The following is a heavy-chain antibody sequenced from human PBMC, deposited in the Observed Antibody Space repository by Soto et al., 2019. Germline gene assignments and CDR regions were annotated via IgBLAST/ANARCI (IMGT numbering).Heavy chain of an antibody. Sequence: ASVKVSCKASGYTFTSYAINWVRQAPGQGLEWMGWISAYNGKRNYAQKFQDRVTMIIDTSTATAYMELTSLRSDDTAVYYCARVVGYCGGDCPPHRRAFDIWGQGTMVTVSS. V-gene: IGHV1-18*01. J-gene: IGHJ3*02. CDR1: GYTFTSYA. CDR2: ISAYNGKR. D-gene: IGHD2-21*02. CDR3: ARVVGYCGGDCPPHRRAFDI.